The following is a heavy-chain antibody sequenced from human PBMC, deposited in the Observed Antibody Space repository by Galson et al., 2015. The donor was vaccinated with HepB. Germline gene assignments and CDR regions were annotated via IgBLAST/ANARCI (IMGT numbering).Heavy chain of an antibody. CDR1: GGSISSGGYY. CDR2: IYYRGST. V-gene: IGHV4-31*03. D-gene: IGHD3-22*01. Sequence: TLSLTCTVSGGSISSGGYYWSWIRQHPGKGLEWIGFIYYRGSTYYNPSLKSRVSISVDTSKNQFSLKLSSVTAADTAVYYCARGRSSPTYYYDSAGYSKYYFDYWGQGTLATVSS. CDR3: ARGRSSPTYYYDSAGYSKYYFDY. J-gene: IGHJ4*02.